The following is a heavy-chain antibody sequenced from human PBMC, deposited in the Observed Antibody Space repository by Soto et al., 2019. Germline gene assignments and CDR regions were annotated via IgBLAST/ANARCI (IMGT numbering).Heavy chain of an antibody. CDR3: GRQPGHCDRTTCFGYYTVDV. CDR1: GGSISSGDYY. J-gene: IGHJ6*02. CDR2: IYYSGST. D-gene: IGHD2-2*01. V-gene: IGHV4-30-4*01. Sequence: PSETLSLTCTVSGGSISSGDYYWSWIRQPPGKGLEWIGYIYYSGSTYYNPSLKSRVTISVDTSKNQFSLKLSSVTAADTAVYYCGRQPGHCDRTTCFGYYTVDVWGQGTTVTVSS.